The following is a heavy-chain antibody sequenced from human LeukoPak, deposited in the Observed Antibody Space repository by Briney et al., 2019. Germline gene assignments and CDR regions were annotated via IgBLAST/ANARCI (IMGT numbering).Heavy chain of an antibody. V-gene: IGHV6-1*01. CDR3: ARDLDYYDSSGYYKYYYYGMDV. J-gene: IGHJ6*02. D-gene: IGHD3-22*01. CDR1: GDSVSRNSAV. Sequence: SQTLSLTCAISGDSVSRNSAVWNWIRQSPSRGLEWLGRTYYRPKWYNDYAVSVKSRITINPDTSKNQFSLQLNSVTPEDTAVYYCARDLDYYDSSGYYKYYYYGMDVWGQGTTVTVSS. CDR2: TYYRPKWYN.